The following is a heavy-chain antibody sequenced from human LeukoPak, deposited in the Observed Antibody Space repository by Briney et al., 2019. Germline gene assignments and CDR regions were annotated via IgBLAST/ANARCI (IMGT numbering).Heavy chain of an antibody. J-gene: IGHJ4*02. Sequence: ASVKVSCKASRYTFTGYYMHWVRQAPGQGLEWMGRINPNSGGTNYAQKFQGRVTMTRDTSISTAYMERSSLRSDDTAVYYCARGSSGWYRLFDYWGQGTLVTLSS. V-gene: IGHV1-2*06. CDR2: INPNSGGT. CDR3: ARGSSGWYRLFDY. D-gene: IGHD6-19*01. CDR1: RYTFTGYY.